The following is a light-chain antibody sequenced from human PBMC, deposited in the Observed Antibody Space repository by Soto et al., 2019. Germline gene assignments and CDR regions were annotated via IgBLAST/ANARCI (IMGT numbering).Light chain of an antibody. CDR1: RGIRSY. V-gene: IGKV1-9*01. CDR2: SAS. CDR3: QQINSYPQT. J-gene: IGKJ5*01. Sequence: TQLTPSPSSLSASVGDRVTITCPASRGIRSYLAWSQKKPGKAPNLLVYSASTLQSGVPSRFSGRGSGPDFTLTISSLQPEDSATYFCQQINSYPQTVGKGTRL.